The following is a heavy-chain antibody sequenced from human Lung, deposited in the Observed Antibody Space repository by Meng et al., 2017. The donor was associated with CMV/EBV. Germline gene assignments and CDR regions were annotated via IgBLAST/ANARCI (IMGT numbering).Heavy chain of an antibody. Sequence: SXAASGFAFRNFGIHWVRQAPGKGLEWVAFIRPDGTDKYYGDSVTGRFTISRDDSKNTLFLQMNSLRPDDTAMYYCAKDLGTSSRSYWGQGTLVTVAS. CDR3: AKDLGTSSRSY. CDR2: IRPDGTDK. D-gene: IGHD6-6*01. CDR1: GFAFRNFG. J-gene: IGHJ4*02. V-gene: IGHV3-30*02.